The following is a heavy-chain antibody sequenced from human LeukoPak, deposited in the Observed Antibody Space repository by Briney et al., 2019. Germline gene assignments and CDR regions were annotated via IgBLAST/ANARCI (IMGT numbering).Heavy chain of an antibody. CDR3: ARGPHLDY. CDR2: INAANGNT. Sequence: ASVKVSSKASGYTFTSYTIHWVRQAPGQRLEWMGWINAANGNTKYLQRFQGRVTITRDTSASTAYMELSSLRSEDTALYYCARGPHLDYWGQGTLVTVSS. J-gene: IGHJ4*02. V-gene: IGHV1-3*01. CDR1: GYTFTSYT.